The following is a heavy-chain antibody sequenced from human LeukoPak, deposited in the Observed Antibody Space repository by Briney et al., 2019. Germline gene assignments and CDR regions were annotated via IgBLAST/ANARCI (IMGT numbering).Heavy chain of an antibody. Sequence: GGSLRLSCAASGFSFSSYWMSWVRQAPGKGPEWVANINPDGSNMLYVDSVKGRFTISRDNAKNSLYLQMNNLRAEDTAVYFCVSGFLQWLYWGQGTLVTVSS. V-gene: IGHV3-7*01. D-gene: IGHD3-3*01. J-gene: IGHJ4*02. CDR3: VSGFLQWLY. CDR2: INPDGSNM. CDR1: GFSFSSYW.